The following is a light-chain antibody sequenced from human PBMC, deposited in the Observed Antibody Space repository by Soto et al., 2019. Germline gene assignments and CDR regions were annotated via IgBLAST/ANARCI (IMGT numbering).Light chain of an antibody. CDR1: SSDVGGYNF. V-gene: IGLV2-14*01. CDR3: SSLSGGNIRV. J-gene: IGLJ1*01. Sequence: QSALTQPASVSGSPGQSIAISCTGTSSDVGGYNFVSRYQQHPDKAPKLIVYEVTHRPSGVSNRFSGSKSGNTASLTISGLQGEDEADYYCSSLSGGNIRVFGTGTKLTVL. CDR2: EVT.